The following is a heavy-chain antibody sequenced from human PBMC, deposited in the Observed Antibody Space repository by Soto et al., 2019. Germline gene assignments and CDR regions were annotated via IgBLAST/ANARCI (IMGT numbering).Heavy chain of an antibody. CDR3: ARPFGVLDPHDAFDI. V-gene: IGHV3-9*01. J-gene: IGHJ3*02. Sequence: GGSLRLSCAASGLTFDDYAMHWVRQAPGKGLEWVSGISWNSGSIGYADSVKGRFTISRDNAKNSLYLQMNSLRAEDTALYYCARPFGVLDPHDAFDIWGQGTMVTVSS. CDR2: ISWNSGSI. CDR1: GLTFDDYA. D-gene: IGHD3-3*01.